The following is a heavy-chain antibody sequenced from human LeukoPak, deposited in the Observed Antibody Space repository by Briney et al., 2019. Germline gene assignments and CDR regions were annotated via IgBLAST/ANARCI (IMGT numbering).Heavy chain of an antibody. CDR3: ARDGEDHYYYYMDV. J-gene: IGHJ6*03. CDR1: GFTFSSYS. V-gene: IGHV3-21*01. D-gene: IGHD3-10*01. Sequence: GGSLRLSCAASGFTFSSYSMNWVRQAPGKGLEWVSSISSSSSYIYYADSVKGRFTISRDNAKNSLYLQMNSLRAEDTAVYYCARDGEDHYYYYMDVWGKGTTVTVSS. CDR2: ISSSSSYI.